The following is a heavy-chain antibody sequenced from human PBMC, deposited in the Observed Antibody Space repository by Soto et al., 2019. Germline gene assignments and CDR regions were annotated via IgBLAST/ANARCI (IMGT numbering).Heavy chain of an antibody. CDR1: GGSISSSSYY. J-gene: IGHJ4*02. CDR3: ARLDDPSTGVIDY. Sequence: PSETLSLTCTVSGGSISSSSYYWCGIRQPPGKGLEWIGSIYYSGSTYYNPSLKSRVTISVDTSKNQFSLKLSSVTAADTAVYYCARLDDPSTGVIDYWGQENLVPVS. CDR2: IYYSGST. D-gene: IGHD6-19*01. V-gene: IGHV4-39*01.